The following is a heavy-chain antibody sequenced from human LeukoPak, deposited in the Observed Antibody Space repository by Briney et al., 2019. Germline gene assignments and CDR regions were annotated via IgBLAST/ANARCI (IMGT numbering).Heavy chain of an antibody. CDR3: AIQDIAVAGTWVDY. Sequence: SETLSLTCTVSGGSISSSSYYWGWIRQPPGKGPEWIGSIYYSGSTYYNPSLKSRVTISVDTSKNQFSLKLSSVTAADTAVYYCAIQDIAVAGTWVDYWGQGTLVTVSS. J-gene: IGHJ4*02. CDR2: IYYSGST. V-gene: IGHV4-39*01. CDR1: GGSISSSSYY. D-gene: IGHD6-19*01.